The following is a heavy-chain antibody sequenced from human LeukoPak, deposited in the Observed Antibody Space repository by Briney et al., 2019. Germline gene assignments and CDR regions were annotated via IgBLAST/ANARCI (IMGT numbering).Heavy chain of an antibody. V-gene: IGHV4-31*03. CDR3: ARVERRSLRMVRGVPNDAFDI. J-gene: IGHJ3*02. CDR2: IYYSGST. D-gene: IGHD3-10*01. CDR1: GGSISSGGYY. Sequence: SQTLSLTCTVSGGSISSGGYYWSWIRQHPGKGLEWIGYIYYSGSTYYNPSLKSRVTISVDTSKNQFSLKLSSVTAADTAVYYCARVERRSLRMVRGVPNDAFDIWGQGTMVTVSS.